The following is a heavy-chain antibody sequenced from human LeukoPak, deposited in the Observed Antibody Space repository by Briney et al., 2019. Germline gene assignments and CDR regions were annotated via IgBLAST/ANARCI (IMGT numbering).Heavy chain of an antibody. D-gene: IGHD2-2*01. V-gene: IGHV1-2*06. CDR1: GYTFTGYH. Sequence: GASVKVSCKASGYTFTGYHTHWVRQAPGQGLEWMGRINPNSGDTNYAQKFQGRVTMTRDTSISTAYMELSRLRSDDTAVYYCARDYCSSTSCPFDYWGQGTLVTVSS. CDR3: ARDYCSSTSCPFDY. CDR2: INPNSGDT. J-gene: IGHJ4*02.